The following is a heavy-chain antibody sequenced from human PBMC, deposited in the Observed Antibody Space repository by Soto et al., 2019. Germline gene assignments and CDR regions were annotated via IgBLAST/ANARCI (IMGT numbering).Heavy chain of an antibody. Sequence: GESLKISCQGSGYSFTSYWIGWVRQMPGKGLEWMGIIYPGDSDTRYSPSFQGQVTISADKSISTAYLQWSSLKASDTAMYYCARGPGFEVAGPTVSPFFDYWGQGTLVTVSS. V-gene: IGHV5-51*01. CDR2: IYPGDSDT. J-gene: IGHJ4*02. D-gene: IGHD6-19*01. CDR1: GYSFTSYW. CDR3: ARGPGFEVAGPTVSPFFDY.